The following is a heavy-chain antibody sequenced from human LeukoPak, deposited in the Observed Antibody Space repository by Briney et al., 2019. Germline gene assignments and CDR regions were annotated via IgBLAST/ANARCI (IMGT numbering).Heavy chain of an antibody. Sequence: ASVKVSCKASGYTFTSYAMNWARQAPGQGLEWMGWINTNTGNPTYAQGFTGRFVFSLDTSVSTAYLQISSLKAEDTAVYYCARDAIAAAGTSAFDIWGQGTMVTVSS. V-gene: IGHV7-4-1*02. D-gene: IGHD6-13*01. CDR3: ARDAIAAAGTSAFDI. CDR1: GYTFTSYA. CDR2: INTNTGNP. J-gene: IGHJ3*02.